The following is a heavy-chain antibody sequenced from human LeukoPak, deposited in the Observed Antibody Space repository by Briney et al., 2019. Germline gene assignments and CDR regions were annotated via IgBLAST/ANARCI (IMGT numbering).Heavy chain of an antibody. V-gene: IGHV3-23*01. CDR2: ISGSGGST. J-gene: IGHJ3*02. CDR1: GFTFSSYG. D-gene: IGHD3-22*01. Sequence: GGSLRLSCAASGFTFSSYGMSWVRQAPGKGLEWVSAISGSGGSTYYADSVKGRFTISRDNSKNTLYLQMNSLRAEDTAVYYCAKDAYYDSSGYYFGVTFDIWGQGTMVTVSS. CDR3: AKDAYYDSSGYYFGVTFDI.